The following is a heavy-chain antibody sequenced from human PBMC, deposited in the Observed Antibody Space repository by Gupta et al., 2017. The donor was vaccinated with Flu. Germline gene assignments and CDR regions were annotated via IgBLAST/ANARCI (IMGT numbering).Heavy chain of an antibody. D-gene: IGHD1-20*01. V-gene: IGHV5-51*03. CDR2: IHPGDSLI. CDR1: GYNFTNYW. CDR3: GRRITSPVTYWYYGMDV. J-gene: IGHJ6*02. Sequence: EVHLVQSGAEVKKPGESLTISCKGAGYNFTNYWIRWGRQMPGKGVERRGVIHPGDSLILFLPSFQGLVTTSADTSILTAYLQSSSLRASGIAMYFFGRRITSPVTYWYYGMDVWVQCSTVTFS.